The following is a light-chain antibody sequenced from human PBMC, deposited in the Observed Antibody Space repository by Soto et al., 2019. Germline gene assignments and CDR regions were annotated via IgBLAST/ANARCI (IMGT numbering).Light chain of an antibody. CDR1: TSDVGSYNL. V-gene: IGLV2-23*02. CDR3: CSYATPRQ. Sequence: LTQPASVSGSPGQSITISCTGTTSDVGSYNLVSWYQQHPGKAPKLIIYEVSERPSGVSTRFSGSKSGNMASLTISGLQAEDEAEYYCCSYATPRQFGGGTKVTVL. J-gene: IGLJ2*01. CDR2: EVS.